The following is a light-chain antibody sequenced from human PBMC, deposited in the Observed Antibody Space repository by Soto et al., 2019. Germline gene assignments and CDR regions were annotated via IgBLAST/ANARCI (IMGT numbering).Light chain of an antibody. CDR1: HSVGSD. CDR2: GAS. V-gene: IGKV3-15*01. CDR3: QQDNNWLLT. Sequence: EIVMTQSPATLSVSPGERATLSCRASHSVGSDLAWYQQKPGHTPRLLIYGASTRATGIPARFSGSGSGTDFTLSISIPEAEDFADYYLQQDNNWLLTFGHGTKVEIK. J-gene: IGKJ1*01.